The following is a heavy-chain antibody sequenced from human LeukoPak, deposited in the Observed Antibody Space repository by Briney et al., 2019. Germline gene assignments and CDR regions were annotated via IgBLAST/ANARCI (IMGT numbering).Heavy chain of an antibody. CDR3: ARDPHIAVGAWFDP. J-gene: IGHJ5*02. CDR1: VYSFTGYY. CDR2: INPNSGGT. D-gene: IGHD6-19*01. V-gene: IGHV1-2*02. Sequence: ASVNVSCKASVYSFTGYYMQWVRQTPGQGLDWMGWINPNSGGTKYAQKFKGRVTMPRDTSISTAYMELSGLRLDDTAVYYCARDPHIAVGAWFDPWGPGTVVTVSS.